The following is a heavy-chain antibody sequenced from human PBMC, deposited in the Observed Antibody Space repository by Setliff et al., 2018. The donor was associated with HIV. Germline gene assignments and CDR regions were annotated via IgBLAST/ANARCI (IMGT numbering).Heavy chain of an antibody. V-gene: IGHV3-23*01. CDR3: AKELAASGLGYFDS. Sequence: PGGSLRLSCAASEFTFSVYAMSWLRQAPGKGLEWVSAILSTGERTFYADSVKGRFTISRDNSKNTVYLQMNSLRAEDTAEYYCAKELAASGLGYFDSWGRGILVTVSS. J-gene: IGHJ4*02. CDR2: ILSTGERT. D-gene: IGHD3-22*01. CDR1: EFTFSVYA.